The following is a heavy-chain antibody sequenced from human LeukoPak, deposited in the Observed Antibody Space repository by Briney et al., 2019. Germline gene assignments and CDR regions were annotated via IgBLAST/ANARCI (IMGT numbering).Heavy chain of an antibody. D-gene: IGHD1-26*01. CDR2: INHSGST. J-gene: IGHJ3*02. CDR1: GGSFSGYY. V-gene: IGHV4-34*01. Sequence: SETLSLTCAVYGGSFSGYYWSWIRQPPGKGLEWIGEINHSGSTNYNPSLKSRVTISVDTSKKQISLKLNSVTAADTAVYYCAGIVGPRHDAFDIWGQGTIVTVSS. CDR3: AGIVGPRHDAFDI.